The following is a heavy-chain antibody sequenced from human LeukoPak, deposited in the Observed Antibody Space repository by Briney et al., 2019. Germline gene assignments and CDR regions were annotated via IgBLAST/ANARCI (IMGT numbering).Heavy chain of an antibody. CDR1: GFTFSSYW. CDR3: ARDGGYCSSTSCYSLFDY. J-gene: IGHJ4*02. CDR2: IKQDGSEK. Sequence: GGSLRLSCAASGFTFSSYWMSWVRQAPGKGQEWVANIKQDGSEKYYVDSVKGRFTISRDNAKNSLYLQMNSLRAEDTAVYYCARDGGYCSSTSCYSLFDYWGQGTLVTVSS. D-gene: IGHD2-2*01. V-gene: IGHV3-7*01.